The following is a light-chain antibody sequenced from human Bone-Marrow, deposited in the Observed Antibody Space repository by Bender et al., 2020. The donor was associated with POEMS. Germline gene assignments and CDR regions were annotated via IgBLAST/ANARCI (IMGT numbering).Light chain of an antibody. Sequence: QSALTQPASVSGSPGQSITISCSGTSSDVGSYNLVSWYQHHPGKAPKFIIYEVNKRPSGVSNRFSASKSGNTASLRISGLQAEDEADYYCCSYTSSSTVVFGGGTKLTVL. J-gene: IGLJ2*01. CDR2: EVN. CDR3: CSYTSSSTVV. CDR1: SSDVGSYNL. V-gene: IGLV2-14*02.